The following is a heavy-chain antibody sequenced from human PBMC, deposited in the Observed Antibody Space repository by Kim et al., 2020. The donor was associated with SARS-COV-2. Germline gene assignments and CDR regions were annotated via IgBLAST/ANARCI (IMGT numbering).Heavy chain of an antibody. V-gene: IGHV3-33*05. J-gene: IGHJ6*02. CDR1: GFTFSSYG. Sequence: GGSLRLSCAASGFTFSSYGMHWVRQAPGKGLEWVAVISYDGSNKYYADSVKGRFTISRDNSKNTLYLQMNSLRAEDTAVYYCARDLGYSYGPETYYYYGMDVWGQGTTVTVSS. CDR3: ARDLGYSYGPETYYYYGMDV. CDR2: ISYDGSNK. D-gene: IGHD5-18*01.